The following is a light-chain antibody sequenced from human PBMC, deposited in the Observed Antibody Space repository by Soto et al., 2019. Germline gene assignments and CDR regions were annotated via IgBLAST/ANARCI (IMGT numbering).Light chain of an antibody. CDR1: QSISDS. Sequence: DIQMTQSPSSLSASVGDRVTITCRASQSISDSFNWYQHKPGKAPKLLIYAASSLQSGVPSRFSGGGSGTDFTLTISSLQPEDFVTYFCQQSFSYSATFGGGTKVEIK. V-gene: IGKV1-39*01. J-gene: IGKJ4*01. CDR3: QQSFSYSAT. CDR2: AAS.